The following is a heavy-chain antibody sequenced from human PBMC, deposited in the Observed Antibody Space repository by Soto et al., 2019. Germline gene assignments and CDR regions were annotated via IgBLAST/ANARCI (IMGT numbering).Heavy chain of an antibody. Sequence: QVQLVQSGAEVKKPGSSVKVSCKASGGTFSSYAISWVRQAPGQGLEWMGGIIPIFGTANYAQKFQGRVTITADESTSTAYMELSSLRSEDTAVYYCARDRALGYCSSNSCPPYGMDVWGQGTTVTVSS. D-gene: IGHD2-2*01. CDR3: ARDRALGYCSSNSCPPYGMDV. V-gene: IGHV1-69*01. J-gene: IGHJ6*02. CDR2: IIPIFGTA. CDR1: GGTFSSYA.